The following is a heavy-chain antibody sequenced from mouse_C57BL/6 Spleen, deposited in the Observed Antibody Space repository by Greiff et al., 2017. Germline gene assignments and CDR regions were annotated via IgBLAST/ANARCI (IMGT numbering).Heavy chain of an antibody. J-gene: IGHJ4*01. CDR3: ARDRGSAMDY. Sequence: EVQGVESEGGLVQPVSSMKLSCTASGFTFSDYYMAWVRQVPEKGLEWVANINYDGSSTYYLDSLKSRFIISRDNAKNILYLQMSSLKSEDTATYYCARDRGSAMDYWGQGTSVTVSS. D-gene: IGHD1-1*02. CDR1: GFTFSDYY. CDR2: INYDGSST. V-gene: IGHV5-16*01.